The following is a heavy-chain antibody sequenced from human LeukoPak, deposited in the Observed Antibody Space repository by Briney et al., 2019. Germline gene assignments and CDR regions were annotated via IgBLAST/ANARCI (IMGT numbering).Heavy chain of an antibody. V-gene: IGHV3-30*04. CDR3: ARADFYGSGSHPPGGFDY. J-gene: IGHJ4*02. D-gene: IGHD3-10*01. CDR1: GFTLRTYA. Sequence: PGRSLRLSCAASGFTLRTYAMHWVRQAPGKGLEWVAVISYDGSNTYYADSVRGRFTISRDSSKNTLYLQMSSLRADDTAVYYCARADFYGSGSHPPGGFDYWGQGTLVTVSS. CDR2: ISYDGSNT.